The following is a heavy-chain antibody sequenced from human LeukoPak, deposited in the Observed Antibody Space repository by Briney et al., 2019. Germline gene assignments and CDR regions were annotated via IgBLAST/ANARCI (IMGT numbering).Heavy chain of an antibody. CDR2: IYNSGST. CDR1: GYSISSGYY. CDR3: ARVRSGWEFDY. J-gene: IGHJ4*02. D-gene: IGHD6-19*01. Sequence: SETLSLTCTVSGYSISSGYYWGWIRQSPGKGLEWIGSIYNSGSTYYNPSLKSRVTISVDTSKNQFSLKLSSVTAADTAVYYCARVRSGWEFDYWGQGTLVTVSS. V-gene: IGHV4-38-2*02.